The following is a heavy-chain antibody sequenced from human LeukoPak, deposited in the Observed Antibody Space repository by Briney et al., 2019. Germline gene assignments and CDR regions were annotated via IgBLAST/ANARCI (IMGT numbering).Heavy chain of an antibody. D-gene: IGHD6-13*01. J-gene: IGHJ3*02. Sequence: SQTLSLTCAISGDSFSSNSAAWNWIRQSPSRGLEWLGRTYYRSKWYNDYAVSVKSRITINPDTSKNQFSLQLNSVTPEDTAVYYCAREDQAPYSSSWYDAFDIWGQGTMVTVSS. CDR3: AREDQAPYSSSWYDAFDI. V-gene: IGHV6-1*01. CDR2: TYYRSKWYN. CDR1: GDSFSSNSAA.